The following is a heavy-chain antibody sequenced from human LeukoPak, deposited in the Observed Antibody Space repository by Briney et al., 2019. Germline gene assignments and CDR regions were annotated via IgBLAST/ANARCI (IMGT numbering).Heavy chain of an antibody. CDR1: RFTFSNYA. CDR3: ARDERPYSTGCTF. V-gene: IGHV3-30-3*01. CDR2: ISYDGSNK. J-gene: IGHJ4*02. Sequence: GGSLRLSCAASRFTFSNYAMHWVRQAPGKGLDWVAVISYDGSNKYYADSVKGRFTISRDNSKNTLYLEMNSLRAEDTAVYYCARDERPYSTGCTFWGQGTLVTVSS. D-gene: IGHD2-8*02.